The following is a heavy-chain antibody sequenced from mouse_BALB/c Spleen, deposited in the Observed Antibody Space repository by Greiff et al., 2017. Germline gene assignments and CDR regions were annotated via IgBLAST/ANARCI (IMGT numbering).Heavy chain of an antibody. V-gene: IGHV1-55*01. Sequence: QVQLQQSGAELVKPGTSVKLSCKASGYNFTSNWINWVKLRPGQGLEWIGDIYPGSGSTNYNEKFKSKATLTVDTSSSTAYLQLSSLASEDSALYYCARVTALFDYWGQGTTLTVSS. CDR2: IYPGSGST. CDR3: ARVTALFDY. D-gene: IGHD1-2*01. CDR1: GYNFTSNW. J-gene: IGHJ2*01.